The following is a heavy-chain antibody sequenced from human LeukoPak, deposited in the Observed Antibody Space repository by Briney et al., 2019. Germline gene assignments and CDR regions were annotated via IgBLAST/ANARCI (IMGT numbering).Heavy chain of an antibody. CDR3: ARVAGEASGYHPFDI. CDR1: GFIIFKSW. Sequence: GGSLRLSCAASGFIIFKSWMTWVRQAPGKGLEWVAIIKQDASETYYLDSVKGRFTISRDNAKNSIYLHMTRLRVEDTAVYYCARVAGEASGYHPFDIWGQETMVTASS. V-gene: IGHV3-7*01. J-gene: IGHJ3*02. D-gene: IGHD3-22*01. CDR2: IKQDASET.